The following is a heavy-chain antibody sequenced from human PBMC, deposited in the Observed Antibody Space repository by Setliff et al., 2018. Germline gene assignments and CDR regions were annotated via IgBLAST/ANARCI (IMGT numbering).Heavy chain of an antibody. V-gene: IGHV4-61*09. J-gene: IGHJ4*02. CDR3: ARGLNSDSWTFAY. D-gene: IGHD2-15*01. CDR2: IYTSGST. Sequence: SETLSLTCTVSGGPINSGSYYWSWIRQSAGKGLEWIGYIYTSGSTNYNPSLKSRVTISLDTSKNQFSLNLNSVTAADTAIYYCARGLNSDSWTFAYWGQGSLVTVSS. CDR1: GGPINSGSYY.